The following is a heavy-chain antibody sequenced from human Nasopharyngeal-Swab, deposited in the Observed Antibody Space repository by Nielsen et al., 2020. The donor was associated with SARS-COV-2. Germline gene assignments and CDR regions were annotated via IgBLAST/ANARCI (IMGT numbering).Heavy chain of an antibody. CDR2: VSGDGVTT. V-gene: IGHV3-64*02. CDR3: ARGTPGIPGVDY. J-gene: IGHJ4*02. Sequence: WIRQPPGKGLEYLSAVSGDGVTTHYADSLKGRFTISSDNSKNTVYLQLGSLTAEDMAVYFCARGTPGIPGVDYWGQGTRVTVSS. D-gene: IGHD2-8*02.